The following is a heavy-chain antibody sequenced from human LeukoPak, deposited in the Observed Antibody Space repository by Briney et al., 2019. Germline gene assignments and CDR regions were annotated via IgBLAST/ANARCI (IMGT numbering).Heavy chain of an antibody. D-gene: IGHD1-20*01. Sequence: GGSLRLSCAASGFTFSSYSMNWVRQAPGKGLEWVSYISSSGSTIYYADSVKGRFTISRDNAKNSLYLQMNSLRAEDTAVYYCARAWYNWNLRAFDIWGQGTMVTVSS. V-gene: IGHV3-48*04. CDR3: ARAWYNWNLRAFDI. J-gene: IGHJ3*02. CDR2: ISSSGSTI. CDR1: GFTFSSYS.